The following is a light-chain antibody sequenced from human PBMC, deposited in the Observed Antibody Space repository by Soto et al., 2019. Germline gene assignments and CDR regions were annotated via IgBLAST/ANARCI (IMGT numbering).Light chain of an antibody. J-gene: IGKJ1*01. V-gene: IGKV3-20*01. CDR2: AAS. CDR1: QGVSSY. Sequence: TQSPSTLSSSVGDRVTITCRASQGVSSYLAWYQQKPGQATRLLIYAASSRATGIPDRFSGSGSGTDFTLTISRLEPEDFAVYYCQQYGSSPEWTFGQGTKVDIK. CDR3: QQYGSSPEWT.